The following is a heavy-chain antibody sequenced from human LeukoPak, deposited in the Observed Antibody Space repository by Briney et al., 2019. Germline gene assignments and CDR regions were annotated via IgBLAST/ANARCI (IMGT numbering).Heavy chain of an antibody. CDR2: IYYSGST. J-gene: IGHJ4*02. CDR1: GGAISSYY. D-gene: IGHD3-22*01. Sequence: SGTLSLTCTVSGGAISSYYWSWIRQPPGKGLEWIGYIYYSGSTNYNPSLKSRVTISVDTSKNQFSLKLSSVTAADTAVYYCARSHYYDSSGYYYNFDYWGQGTLVTVSS. V-gene: IGHV4-59*01. CDR3: ARSHYYDSSGYYYNFDY.